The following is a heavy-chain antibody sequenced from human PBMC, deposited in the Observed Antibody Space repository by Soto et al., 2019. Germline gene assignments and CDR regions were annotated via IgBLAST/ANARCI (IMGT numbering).Heavy chain of an antibody. D-gene: IGHD6-25*01. CDR2: IWFDGSNK. V-gene: IGHV3-33*01. CDR1: GFTFSSYG. J-gene: IGHJ4*02. Sequence: QVQLVESGGGVVQPGRSLRLSCAASGFTFSSYGMHWVRQAPGKGLEWVAAIWFDGSNKYYADSVKGRFTVSRDNSKNKLYLYINSLRAEDAAVCYCARESSSDWTVDFWGQGTLVTVSS. CDR3: ARESSSDWTVDF.